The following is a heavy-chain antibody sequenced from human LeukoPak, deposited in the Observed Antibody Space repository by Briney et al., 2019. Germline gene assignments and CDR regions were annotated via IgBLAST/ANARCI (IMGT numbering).Heavy chain of an antibody. Sequence: ASETLSLTCTVSGGSISSYYWSWIRQPPGKGLEWIGYIYTSGSTNYNPSLKSRVTISVDTSKNQFSLKLSSVTAADTAVYYCARGGYSGCEPPPGFDPWGQGTLVTDSS. J-gene: IGHJ5*02. V-gene: IGHV4-4*09. CDR3: ARGGYSGCEPPPGFDP. CDR1: GGSISSYY. CDR2: IYTSGST. D-gene: IGHD5-12*01.